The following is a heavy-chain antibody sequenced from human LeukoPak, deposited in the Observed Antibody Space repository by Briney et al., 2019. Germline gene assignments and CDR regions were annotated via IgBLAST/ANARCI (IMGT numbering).Heavy chain of an antibody. V-gene: IGHV1-24*01. CDR1: GYALITTS. D-gene: IGHD5-12*01. Sequence: ASVKISCKLSGYALITTSVHWVRQAPGKGLEWMGGFDPEEGATMYAQKFLGRITMTEDTSTDTTYMELTSLTSEDTAIYYCVTDLPSGYDNVYFDHWGQGTLVTVSS. J-gene: IGHJ4*02. CDR2: FDPEEGAT. CDR3: VTDLPSGYDNVYFDH.